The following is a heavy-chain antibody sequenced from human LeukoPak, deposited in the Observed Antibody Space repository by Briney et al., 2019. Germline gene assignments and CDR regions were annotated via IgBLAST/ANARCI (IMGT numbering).Heavy chain of an antibody. CDR3: ARVYWDGVSRAFDI. CDR1: GFTFSSYW. Sequence: GGSLRLSCAASGFTFSSYWMSWVRQAPGKGLEWVANIKQDGSEKYYVDSVKGRFTISRDNAKNSLYLQMNSLRAEDTAVYYCARVYWDGVSRAFDIWGQGTMVTVSS. J-gene: IGHJ3*02. V-gene: IGHV3-7*01. D-gene: IGHD1-1*01. CDR2: IKQDGSEK.